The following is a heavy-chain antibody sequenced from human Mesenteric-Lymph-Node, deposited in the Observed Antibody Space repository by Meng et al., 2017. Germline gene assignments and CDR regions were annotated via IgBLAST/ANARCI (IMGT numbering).Heavy chain of an antibody. J-gene: IGHJ4*02. CDR3: AREGAKWIQLWSY. CDR2: MYSSGRT. CDR1: GGSISSFS. D-gene: IGHD5-18*01. Sequence: SETLSLTCTVSGGSISSFSWSWIRQPAGKGLEWIGRMYSSGRTDHNPSLKSRVTMSLDTSKNQLSLKLSSVTAADTAIYYCAREGAKWIQLWSYWGQGTLVTVSS. V-gene: IGHV4-4*07.